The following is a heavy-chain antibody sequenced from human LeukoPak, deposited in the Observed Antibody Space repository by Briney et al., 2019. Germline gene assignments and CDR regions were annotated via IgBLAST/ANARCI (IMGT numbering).Heavy chain of an antibody. J-gene: IGHJ4*02. CDR3: ASRYCSSTSCSPVIDY. Sequence: PGRSLRLSCAASGFTFSSYWMSWVRQAPGKGLEWVANIKQDGSEKYYVDSVKGRFTISRDNAKNSLYLQMNSLRAEDTAVYYCASRYCSSTSCSPVIDYWGQGTLVTVSS. V-gene: IGHV3-7*01. CDR2: IKQDGSEK. D-gene: IGHD2-2*01. CDR1: GFTFSSYW.